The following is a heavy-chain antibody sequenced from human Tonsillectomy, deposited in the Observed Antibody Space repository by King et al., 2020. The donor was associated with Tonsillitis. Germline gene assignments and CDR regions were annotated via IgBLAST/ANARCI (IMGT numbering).Heavy chain of an antibody. J-gene: IGHJ5*02. D-gene: IGHD3-10*01. CDR3: ARDGGYRVRGVNLPLEP. CDR2: IWYDGTNK. CDR1: VITFSNYG. Sequence: QLVQSGGGVVQPGRSLRISCAASVITFSNYGMHWVRQAPGKGLEWLAGIWYDGTNKNYADSVKGRFTISRDTSKNMLYLQMNSLTGEDTAIYYCARDGGYRVRGVNLPLEPWGQGTRVTVAS. V-gene: IGHV3-33*01.